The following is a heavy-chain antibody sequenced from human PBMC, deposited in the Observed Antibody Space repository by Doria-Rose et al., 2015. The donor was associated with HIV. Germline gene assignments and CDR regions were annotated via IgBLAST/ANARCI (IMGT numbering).Heavy chain of an antibody. J-gene: IGHJ4*02. V-gene: IGHV2-26*01. CDR3: ARIKSSRWYHKYYFDC. D-gene: IGHD6-13*01. CDR1: GVSLSSPGMG. Sequence: QVTLKESGPVLVKPTETLTLTCTVSGVSLSSPGMGVSWIRQPPAKALEWLAYIFSDDERSYKTSLKSRLTISRGTSKSKVVLTMTDMDPVDTATYYCARIKSSRWYHKYYFDCWGQGTLVIVSA. CDR2: IFSDDER.